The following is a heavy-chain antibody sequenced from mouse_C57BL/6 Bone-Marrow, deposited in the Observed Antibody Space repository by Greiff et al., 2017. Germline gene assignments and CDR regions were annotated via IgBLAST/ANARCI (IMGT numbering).Heavy chain of an antibody. CDR1: GYTFTSYG. D-gene: IGHD2-4*01. CDR2: IYPRSGNT. CDR3: ARGIYYDFTWFAY. V-gene: IGHV1-81*01. Sequence: QFQLQQSGAELARPGASVKLSCKASGYTFTSYGISWVKQRTGQGLAWIGEIYPRSGNTYYNEKFKGKATLTADKSSSTAYMGLRSLTSEDSAVYFCARGIYYDFTWFAYWGQGTLGTVSA. J-gene: IGHJ3*01.